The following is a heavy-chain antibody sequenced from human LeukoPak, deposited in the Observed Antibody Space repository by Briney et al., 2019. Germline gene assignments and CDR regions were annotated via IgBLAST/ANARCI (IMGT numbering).Heavy chain of an antibody. Sequence: SETLSLTCTVSGVSISSSSYYWGWIRQSPGTGLEWIGSIYYSGTTYYNPSLKSRVTISIDTSKNQSSLKLSSVTAADTAVYYCARGIVATVSHDGFDIWGQGTMVTVSS. V-gene: IGHV4-39*01. J-gene: IGHJ3*02. CDR2: IYYSGTT. CDR1: GVSISSSSYY. CDR3: ARGIVATVSHDGFDI. D-gene: IGHD5-12*01.